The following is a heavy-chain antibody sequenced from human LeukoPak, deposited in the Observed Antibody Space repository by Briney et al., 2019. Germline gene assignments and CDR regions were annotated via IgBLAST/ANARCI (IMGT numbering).Heavy chain of an antibody. Sequence: GGSLRLSCAASGFTFTNAWMNWVRQAPGKGLEWVGRIKSKADGETIDYAAPVKGRFTFSRDDSKNMLYLQMNSLKSEDTAVYYCSTLTSRGLSDSWGQGTLATVSS. D-gene: IGHD1-20*01. V-gene: IGHV3-15*07. J-gene: IGHJ4*02. CDR3: STLTSRGLSDS. CDR2: IKSKADGETI. CDR1: GFTFTNAW.